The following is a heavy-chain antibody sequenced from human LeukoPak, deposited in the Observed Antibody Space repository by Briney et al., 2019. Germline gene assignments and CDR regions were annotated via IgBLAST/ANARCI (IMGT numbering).Heavy chain of an antibody. CDR2: INAGNGNT. CDR3: ARALPPYDILTGYPFDC. Sequence: ASVKVSCKASGYTFTSYAMHWVRQAPGQRLEWMGWINAGNGNTKYSQKFQGRVTITRDTSASTAYMELSSLRSEDTAVYYCARALPPYDILTGYPFDCWGQGTLVTVSS. V-gene: IGHV1-3*01. CDR1: GYTFTSYA. D-gene: IGHD3-9*01. J-gene: IGHJ4*02.